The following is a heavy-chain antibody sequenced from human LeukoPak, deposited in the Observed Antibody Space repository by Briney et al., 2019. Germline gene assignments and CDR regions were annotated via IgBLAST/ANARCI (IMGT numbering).Heavy chain of an antibody. Sequence: GASVKVSCKASGYTFTGYYMHWVRQAPGQGLEWMGWINPNSGGTNYAQKFQGRVTMTRDTSISTAYMELSRLRSDDTAVYYCARDRGRGPIDAYDIWGQGTMVTVSS. CDR3: ARDRGRGPIDAYDI. V-gene: IGHV1-2*02. CDR2: INPNSGGT. J-gene: IGHJ3*02. CDR1: GYTFTGYY.